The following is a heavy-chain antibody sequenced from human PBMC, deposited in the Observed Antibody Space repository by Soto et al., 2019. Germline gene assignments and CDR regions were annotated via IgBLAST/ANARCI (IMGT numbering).Heavy chain of an antibody. CDR3: ARTHGIAEHAFDI. CDR1: GATFGSYA. J-gene: IGHJ3*02. D-gene: IGHD6-13*01. CDR2: IIPIFGTA. V-gene: IGHV1-69*01. Sequence: QVQLVQSGAEVKKPGSSVKFSCKASGATFGSYAITWVRQAPGQGLEWRGGIIPIFGTANYAQKFQGRVTITADESTSTAYMELSSLRSEDTAVYYCARTHGIAEHAFDIWGQGTMVTVSS.